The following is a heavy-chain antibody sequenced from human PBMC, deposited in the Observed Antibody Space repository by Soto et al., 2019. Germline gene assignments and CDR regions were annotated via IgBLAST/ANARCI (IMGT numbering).Heavy chain of an antibody. Sequence: LRLSCAASGFTFSSYGMHWVRQAPGKGLEWVAVISYDGSNKYYADSVKGRFTISRDNSKNTLYLQMNSLRAEDTAVYYCARGNLPGYYYYYGMDVWGQGTTVTVSS. CDR2: ISYDGSNK. V-gene: IGHV3-30*03. CDR1: GFTFSSYG. J-gene: IGHJ6*02. D-gene: IGHD1-7*01. CDR3: ARGNLPGYYYYYGMDV.